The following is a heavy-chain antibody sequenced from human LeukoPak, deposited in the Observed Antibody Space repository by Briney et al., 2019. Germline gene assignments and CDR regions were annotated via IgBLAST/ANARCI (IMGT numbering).Heavy chain of an antibody. CDR2: ISHSGST. D-gene: IGHD6-13*01. CDR3: SRDPRDSDSSWPPREDAFDI. Sequence: SETLSLTCAVFGGSPSDYFSSWIRHVPRKGLEWIGEISHSGSTTYNPSLKSRVIISADASKNQFSLKLRSVTAADTAVYYCSRDPRDSDSSWPPREDAFDIWGQGTMVTVSS. V-gene: IGHV4-34*01. J-gene: IGHJ3*02. CDR1: GGSPSDYF.